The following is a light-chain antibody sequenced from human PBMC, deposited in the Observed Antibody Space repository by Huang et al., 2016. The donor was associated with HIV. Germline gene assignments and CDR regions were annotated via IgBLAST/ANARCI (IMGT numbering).Light chain of an antibody. CDR2: DTS. CDR3: QQYKYWPRA. CDR1: QSVASN. Sequence: EIVMTQSPATLSVSPGERATLSCMASQSVASNLAWFQQKPGQAPRLLIFDTSTRATGIPARFSGSGSGTEFTLTISSLQSEDFAVYYCQQYKYWPRAFGQGTKVEIK. V-gene: IGKV3-15*01. J-gene: IGKJ1*01.